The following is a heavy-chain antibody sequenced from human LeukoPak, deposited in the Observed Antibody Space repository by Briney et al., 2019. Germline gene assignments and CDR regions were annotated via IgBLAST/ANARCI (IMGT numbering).Heavy chain of an antibody. CDR3: TGNYYGSGSYADFDY. V-gene: IGHV3-48*01. Sequence: GGSLRLSCAASEFTFGSYSMNWVRQAPGKGLEWVSYISSSSVTIYYADSVKGRFTVSRDNAKNSLYLQMNSLRAEDTAVYYCTGNYYGSGSYADFDYWGQGTLVTVSS. J-gene: IGHJ4*02. CDR2: ISSSSVTI. CDR1: EFTFGSYS. D-gene: IGHD3-10*01.